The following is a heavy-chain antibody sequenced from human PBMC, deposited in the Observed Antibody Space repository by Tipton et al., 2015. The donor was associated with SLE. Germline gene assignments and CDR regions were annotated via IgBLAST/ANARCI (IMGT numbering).Heavy chain of an antibody. V-gene: IGHV3-30*04. D-gene: IGHD1-1*01. Sequence: SLRLSCAASGFTLSIYAMHWVRQAPGKGLEWVAVISYDGSNKYYADSVKGRFTISRDNAKNSLYLQMNSLRVEDTAVYYCARVVVGPVHDWFDPWGQGTLVTVSS. CDR3: ARVVVGPVHDWFDP. CDR1: GFTLSIYA. CDR2: ISYDGSNK. J-gene: IGHJ5*02.